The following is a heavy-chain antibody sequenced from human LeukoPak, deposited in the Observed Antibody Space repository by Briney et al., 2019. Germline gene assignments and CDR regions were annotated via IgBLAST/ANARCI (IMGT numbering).Heavy chain of an antibody. CDR3: ARGLKATYRPSDYYFDY. J-gene: IGHJ4*02. CDR2: INHSGST. Sequence: PSETLSLTCAVYGGSFSGYYWSWIRQPPGKGLEWIGEINHSGSTNYNPSLKSRVTISVDTSKNQFSLKLSSVTAADTAVYYCARGLKATYRPSDYYFDYWGQGTLVTVSS. V-gene: IGHV4-34*01. CDR1: GGSFSGYY.